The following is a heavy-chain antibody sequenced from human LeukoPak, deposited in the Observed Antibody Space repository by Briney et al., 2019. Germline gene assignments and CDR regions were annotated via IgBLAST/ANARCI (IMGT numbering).Heavy chain of an antibody. CDR1: GFTFSSYS. J-gene: IGHJ6*04. CDR3: AELGITMIGGV. V-gene: IGHV3-21*01. Sequence: PGGSLRLSCTASGFTFSSYSMNWVRQAPGKGLEWVSSSTSSSYIYYADSVKGRFTISRDNARNSLYLQMNSLRAEDTAVYYCAELGITMIGGVWGKGTTVTISS. CDR2: STSSSYI. D-gene: IGHD3-10*02.